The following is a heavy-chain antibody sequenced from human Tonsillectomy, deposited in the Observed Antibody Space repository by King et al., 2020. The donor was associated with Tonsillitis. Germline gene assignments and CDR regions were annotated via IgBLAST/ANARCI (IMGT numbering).Heavy chain of an antibody. Sequence: VQLQESGPGLVKPSETLSLTCAVSGYSISSGYFWGWTRQPPGKGLEWVGIIYHSGSTYYNPSLRSRVTISVDTSKNQFSLKLRSVTAADTAVYYCARRVRGVGTEYFQHWGQGDLGTVSS. CDR3: ARRVRGVGTEYFQH. CDR1: GYSISSGYF. J-gene: IGHJ1*01. V-gene: IGHV4-38-2*01. CDR2: IYHSGST. D-gene: IGHD3-10*01.